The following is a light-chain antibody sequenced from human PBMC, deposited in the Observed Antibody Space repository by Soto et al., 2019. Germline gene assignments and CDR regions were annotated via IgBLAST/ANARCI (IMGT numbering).Light chain of an antibody. J-gene: IGLJ2*01. CDR2: DVS. CDR3: CSYAGSYPLDVV. CDR1: SSDVGGYNY. V-gene: IGLV2-11*01. Sequence: QSALTQPRSVSGSPGQSVTISCTGTSSDVGGYNYVSWYQQHPGKAPQLMIYDVSKRPSGVPDRFSGSKSGNTASLTISGLQAAEEADYYYCSYAGSYPLDVVFGGGTKLTVL.